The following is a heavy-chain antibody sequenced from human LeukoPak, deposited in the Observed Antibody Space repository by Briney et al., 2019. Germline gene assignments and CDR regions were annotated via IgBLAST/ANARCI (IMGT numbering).Heavy chain of an antibody. CDR1: GGSISSGGYS. D-gene: IGHD3-10*01. Sequence: PSETLSLTCAASGGSISSGGYSWSWIRQPPGKGLEWIGYIYHSGSTYYNPSLKSRVTISVDRSKNQFSLKLSSVTAADTAVYYCARARGYYYGSGSPTLFDYWGQGTLVTVSS. V-gene: IGHV4-30-2*01. J-gene: IGHJ4*02. CDR3: ARARGYYYGSGSPTLFDY. CDR2: IYHSGST.